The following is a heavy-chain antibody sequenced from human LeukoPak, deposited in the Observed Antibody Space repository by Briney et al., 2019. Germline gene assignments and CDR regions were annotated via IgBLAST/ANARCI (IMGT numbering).Heavy chain of an antibody. CDR1: GYTFTSYD. V-gene: IGHV1-8*01. CDR2: MSPNSGNT. Sequence: ASVKVSCKASGYTFTSYDINWVRQATGQRLEWMGWMSPNSGNTGYAQKSQGRGTMTRNTSISTAYRELSSLRSEDTAVYYCARSRIAAAGTMNWFDPWGQGTLVTVSA. J-gene: IGHJ5*02. D-gene: IGHD6-13*01. CDR3: ARSRIAAAGTMNWFDP.